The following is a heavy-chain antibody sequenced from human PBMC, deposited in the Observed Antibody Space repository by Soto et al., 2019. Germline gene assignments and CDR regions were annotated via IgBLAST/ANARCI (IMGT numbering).Heavy chain of an antibody. CDR3: ARGRIVAIGSGAYGMDV. J-gene: IGHJ6*02. Sequence: ASVEVSCKASGYTFTSYDINWVRQATGQGLEWMGWMNPNSGNTGYAQKFQGRVTMNRNTSISTAYMELSSLRSEDTAVYYCARGRIVAIGSGAYGMDVWGQGTTVTVS. V-gene: IGHV1-8*01. D-gene: IGHD5-12*01. CDR1: GYTFTSYD. CDR2: MNPNSGNT.